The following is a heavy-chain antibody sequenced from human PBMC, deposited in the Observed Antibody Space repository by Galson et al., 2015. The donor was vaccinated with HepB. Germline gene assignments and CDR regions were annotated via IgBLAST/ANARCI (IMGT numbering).Heavy chain of an antibody. CDR2: ISGSGGST. CDR1: GFTFSSYA. J-gene: IGHJ4*02. CDR3: AKSEGITMIVVVITTYGPLDY. V-gene: IGHV3-23*01. D-gene: IGHD3-22*01. Sequence: SLRLSCAASGFTFSSYAMSWVRQAPGKGLEWVSAISGSGGSTYYADSVKGRFTISRDNSKNTLYLQMNSLRAEDTAVYYCAKSEGITMIVVVITTYGPLDYWGQGTLVTASS.